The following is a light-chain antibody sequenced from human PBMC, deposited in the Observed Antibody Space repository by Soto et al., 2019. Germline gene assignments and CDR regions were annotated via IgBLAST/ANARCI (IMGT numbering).Light chain of an antibody. J-gene: IGLJ2*01. CDR2: RNN. CDR3: AAWDAGVSGPA. V-gene: IGLV1-47*01. Sequence: QSVLTQPHSASGTPGQRVTISCSGSSSNIGSKYVYWYQQLPGTAPKLLMYRNNQRPSGVPDRFSGSKSDTSASLAISGLRSEDEAVYYCAAWDAGVSGPAFGGGTKLTVL. CDR1: SSNIGSKY.